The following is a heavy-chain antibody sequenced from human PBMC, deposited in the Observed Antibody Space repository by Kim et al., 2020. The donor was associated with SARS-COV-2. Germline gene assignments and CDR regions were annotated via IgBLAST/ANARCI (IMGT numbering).Heavy chain of an antibody. D-gene: IGHD6-19*01. J-gene: IGHJ4*02. V-gene: IGHV6-1*01. Sequence: DYAVSVRSRITINPDTSKTQFSLQLTSVTPEDTAFYYCVRYSGWYYFDYWGQGTLVTVSA. CDR3: VRYSGWYYFDY.